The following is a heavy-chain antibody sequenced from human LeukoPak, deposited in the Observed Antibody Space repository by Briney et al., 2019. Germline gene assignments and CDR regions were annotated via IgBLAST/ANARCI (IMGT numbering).Heavy chain of an antibody. Sequence: GGSLRLSCAASGFTFSTSWMSWVRQVPGKGLEWVAVISYDGSNIYYADSVKGRFTISRDNSKNTLYLQMNSLRAEDTAVYYCARGGHGVPFDYWGQGTLVTVSS. CDR1: GFTFSTSW. J-gene: IGHJ4*02. CDR2: ISYDGSNI. V-gene: IGHV3-30*03. D-gene: IGHD4-17*01. CDR3: ARGGHGVPFDY.